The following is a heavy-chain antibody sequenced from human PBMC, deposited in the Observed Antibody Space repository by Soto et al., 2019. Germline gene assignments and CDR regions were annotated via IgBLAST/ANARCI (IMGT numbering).Heavy chain of an antibody. CDR3: ARVMGARGDTRVRGPLQAWNYYYYGMDV. CDR2: INYSGST. CDR1: GVSISNYY. J-gene: IGHJ6*02. V-gene: IGHV4-59*08. Sequence: SETLSLTCTVSGVSISNYYWSWIRQPPGKGLEWVGYINYSGSTKYSPSLKSRVTISVDTSKNQFSLKLSSVTAADTAVYYCARVMGARGDTRVRGPLQAWNYYYYGMDVWGQGTTVT. D-gene: IGHD3-10*01.